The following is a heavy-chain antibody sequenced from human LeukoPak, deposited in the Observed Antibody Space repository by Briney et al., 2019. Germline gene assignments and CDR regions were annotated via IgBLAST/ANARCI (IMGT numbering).Heavy chain of an antibody. CDR2: IRYDGDNK. J-gene: IGHJ3*02. Sequence: GGSLRLSCAASGFTFSGYGMHWVRQAPGKGLEWVAFIRYDGDNKYYTDSVKGRFTISRDNAKNSLYLQMNSLRAEDTAVYYCARDAHGYDYVWGSYRQDAFDIWGQGTMVTVSS. V-gene: IGHV3-30*02. CDR3: ARDAHGYDYVWGSYRQDAFDI. D-gene: IGHD3-16*02. CDR1: GFTFSGYG.